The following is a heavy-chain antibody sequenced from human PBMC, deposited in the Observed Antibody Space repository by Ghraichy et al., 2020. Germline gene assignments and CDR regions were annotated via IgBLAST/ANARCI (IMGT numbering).Heavy chain of an antibody. D-gene: IGHD2-2*02. CDR3: ATHRHCSTANCYTKNAFDI. CDR1: GFTFTSCA. J-gene: IGHJ3*02. V-gene: IGHV3-23*01. Sequence: GGSLRLSCAASGFTFTSCAMSWVRQAPGKGLEWVSAISASGRSTYYADSVKGRFTISRDDSTNTLYLLMNSLRAEDTAVYYCATHRHCSTANCYTKNAFDIRGQGTVVTVPS. CDR2: ISASGRST.